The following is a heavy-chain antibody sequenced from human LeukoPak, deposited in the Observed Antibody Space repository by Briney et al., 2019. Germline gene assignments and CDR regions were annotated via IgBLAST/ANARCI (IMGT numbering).Heavy chain of an antibody. CDR2: INSDGSST. Sequence: PGGSLRLSCAASGFTFSSYWMHWVRQAPGKGLVWVSRINSDGSSTSYADSVKGRFTISRDNAKNTLYLQMNSLRAEDTAVYYCARVPMARGVEINWGQGTLVTVSS. J-gene: IGHJ4*02. CDR1: GFTFSSYW. V-gene: IGHV3-74*01. D-gene: IGHD3-10*01. CDR3: ARVPMARGVEIN.